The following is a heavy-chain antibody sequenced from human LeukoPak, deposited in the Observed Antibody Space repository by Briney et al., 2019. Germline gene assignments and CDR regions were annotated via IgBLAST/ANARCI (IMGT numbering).Heavy chain of an antibody. CDR1: GYTFTGYY. Sequence: ASVKVSCKASGYTFTGYYMHWVRQAPGQGLEWMGWINPNSGGTNCAQKFQGRVNMTRDASISTAYMELSSLRSEDTAVYYCATGTYDFWSGTSLSNYYYYGMDVWGQGTTVTVSS. CDR3: ATGTYDFWSGTSLSNYYYYGMDV. V-gene: IGHV1-2*02. J-gene: IGHJ6*02. CDR2: INPNSGGT. D-gene: IGHD3-3*01.